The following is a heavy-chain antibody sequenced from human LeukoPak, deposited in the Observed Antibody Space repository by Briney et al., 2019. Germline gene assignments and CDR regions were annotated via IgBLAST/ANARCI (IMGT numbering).Heavy chain of an antibody. CDR3: ARGDYDSSGPKDAFDI. D-gene: IGHD3-22*01. J-gene: IGHJ3*02. CDR2: INHSGST. V-gene: IGHV4-34*01. CDR1: GGSFSEYY. Sequence: SETLSLTCAVYGGSFSEYYWSWIRQPPGKGLEWIGEINHSGSTNYKVSLKSRVTISVDTSKNQFSLKLSSVTAADTAFYYCARGDYDSSGPKDAFDIWGQGTMVTVSS.